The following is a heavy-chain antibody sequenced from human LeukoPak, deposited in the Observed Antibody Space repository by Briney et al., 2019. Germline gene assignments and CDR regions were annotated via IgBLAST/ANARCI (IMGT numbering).Heavy chain of an antibody. D-gene: IGHD3-10*01. J-gene: IGHJ4*02. V-gene: IGHV1-18*01. CDR3: ARTQNPYGSGSYYDY. CDR2: ISAHNGNT. CDR1: GYTFTSYG. Sequence: ASVKVSCKASGYTFTSYGISWVRQAPGQGLEWMGWISAHNGNTNYAQKLQGRVTMTTDTSTSTAYMELRSLRSDDTAVYYCARTQNPYGSGSYYDYWGQGTLVTVSS.